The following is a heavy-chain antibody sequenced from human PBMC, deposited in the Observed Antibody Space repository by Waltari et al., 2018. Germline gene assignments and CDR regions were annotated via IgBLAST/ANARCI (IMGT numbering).Heavy chain of an antibody. V-gene: IGHV3-23*01. J-gene: IGHJ4*02. D-gene: IGHD6-19*01. CDR2: LVRSGFGT. Sequence: DVRLSESGGGFAQPGGSLRLSCVASDFPLSNSAMPWVRQAPGKGLEWVSALVRSGFGTHYADSVKGRFAISRDNAKNTLYLQMNSLRAEDTAVYYCAKCEMYDSGWCAFFRYWGQGTLVTVSS. CDR3: AKCEMYDSGWCAFFRY. CDR1: DFPLSNSA.